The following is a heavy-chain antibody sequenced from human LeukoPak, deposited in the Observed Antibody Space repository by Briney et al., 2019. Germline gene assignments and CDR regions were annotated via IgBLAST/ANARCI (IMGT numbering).Heavy chain of an antibody. CDR2: ISYDGSNK. D-gene: IGHD3-10*01. V-gene: IGHV3-30*04. Sequence: GGSLRLSCAASGLTLSTYAMHWVRQAPGKGLEWVPVISYDGSNKYYADSVKGRFTISRDNSKNTLYLQMNSLKTEDTALYYCARGATMVRGVIISPHSLDYWGQETLVTVSS. CDR3: ARGATMVRGVIISPHSLDY. CDR1: GLTLSTYA. J-gene: IGHJ4*02.